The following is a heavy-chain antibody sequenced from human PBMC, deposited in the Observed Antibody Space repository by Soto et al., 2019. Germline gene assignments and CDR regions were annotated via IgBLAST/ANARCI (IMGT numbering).Heavy chain of an antibody. CDR1: GGSISNGGYY. V-gene: IGHV4-31*03. Sequence: QVQLQESGPGLVKPSQTLSLTCTVSGGSISNGGYYWSWIHQHPGKGLEWIGYIYYSGSTYYNPSLKSRVTISVDTSKNPFSLKLSSVTAADTAVYYCARDGGDIVLVPAAAGGAFAIWGQGTMVTVSS. D-gene: IGHD2-2*01. CDR2: IYYSGST. CDR3: ARDGGDIVLVPAAAGGAFAI. J-gene: IGHJ3*02.